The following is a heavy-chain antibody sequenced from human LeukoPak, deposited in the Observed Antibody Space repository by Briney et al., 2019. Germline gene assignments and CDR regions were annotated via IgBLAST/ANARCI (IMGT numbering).Heavy chain of an antibody. V-gene: IGHV3-30*02. CDR2: IRYDGSNK. CDR3: AKDPGDVQNYYMDV. D-gene: IGHD4-17*01. J-gene: IGHJ6*03. CDR1: GFTFSSYG. Sequence: GGSLRLSCAASGFTFSSYGMHWVRQAPGKGLEWVAFIRYDGSNKYYADSVKCRFTISRDNSKNTLYLQMNSLRAEDTAVYYCAKDPGDVQNYYMDVRGKGTTVTISS.